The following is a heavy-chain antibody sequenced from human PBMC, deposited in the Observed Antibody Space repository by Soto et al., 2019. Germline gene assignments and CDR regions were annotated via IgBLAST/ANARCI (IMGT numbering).Heavy chain of an antibody. CDR3: AGELRYFDWLILDY. V-gene: IGHV1-69*13. CDR1: GGTFSSYA. J-gene: IGHJ4*02. CDR2: IIPIFGTA. D-gene: IGHD3-9*01. Sequence: SVKVSCQASGGTFSSYAISWVRQAPGQGLEWMGGIIPIFGTANYAQKFQGRVTITADESTSTAYMELSSLRSEDTAVYYCAGELRYFDWLILDYWGQGTLVTVSS.